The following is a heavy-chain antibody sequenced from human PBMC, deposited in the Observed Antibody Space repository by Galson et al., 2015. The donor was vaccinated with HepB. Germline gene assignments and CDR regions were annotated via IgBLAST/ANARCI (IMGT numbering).Heavy chain of an antibody. CDR1: GDSVSSNSAA. J-gene: IGHJ5*02. V-gene: IGHV6-1*01. CDR3: ARSRSPPRGNWFDP. Sequence: CAISGDSVSSNSAAWNWIRQSPSRGLEWLGRTYYRSKWYTGTAVSVKSRITINPDTSKNQFSLQLNSVTPEDTAVYYCARSRSPPRGNWFDPWGQGTLVTVSS. CDR2: TYYRSKWYT.